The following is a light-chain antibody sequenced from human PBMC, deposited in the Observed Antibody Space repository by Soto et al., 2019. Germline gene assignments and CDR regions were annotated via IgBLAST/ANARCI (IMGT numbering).Light chain of an antibody. V-gene: IGKV1-5*03. CDR3: QQYNSYPIT. CDR1: QSISSW. Sequence: DIHRTWSPSTLSSCVGDRVTITCRASQSISSWLAWYQQKPGKAPKLLIYKASSLESGVPSRFSGSGSGTEFTLTISSLQPDDFATYYCQQYNSYPITFGQGTRLEIK. J-gene: IGKJ5*01. CDR2: KAS.